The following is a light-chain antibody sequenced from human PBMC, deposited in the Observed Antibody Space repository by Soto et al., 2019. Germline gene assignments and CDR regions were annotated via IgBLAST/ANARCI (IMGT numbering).Light chain of an antibody. CDR1: QSVSSNY. J-gene: IGKJ1*01. CDR3: HQYGSSPST. CDR2: GAS. Sequence: EIVLTQSPGTLSLSPAERAALSCRASQSVSSNYLAWYQQKPGQAPRLLIYGASNRATGIPDRFSGSGSGTDFTLTISRLEPEDFAVYYCHQYGSSPSTFGQGTKVDIK. V-gene: IGKV3-20*01.